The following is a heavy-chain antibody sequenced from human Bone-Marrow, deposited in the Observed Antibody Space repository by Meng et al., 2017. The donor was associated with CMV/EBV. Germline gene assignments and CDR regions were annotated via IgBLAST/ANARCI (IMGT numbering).Heavy chain of an antibody. CDR1: GFTFSNYG. D-gene: IGHD6-13*01. CDR2: IRYDGSNK. J-gene: IGHJ6*02. V-gene: IGHV3-30*02. CDR3: AKDSSLGYYGMDV. Sequence: GESLKISCAASGFTFSNYGMHWVRQAPGKGLEWVAFIRYDGSNKYYADSVKGRFTISRDNSKNTLYLKMNSLRAEDTAVYYCAKDSSLGYYGMDVCGQGTTVTVSS.